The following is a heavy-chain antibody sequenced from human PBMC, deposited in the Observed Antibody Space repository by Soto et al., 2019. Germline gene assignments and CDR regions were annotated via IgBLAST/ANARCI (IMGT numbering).Heavy chain of an antibody. CDR2: INPNSGGT. CDR1: GYTFTGYY. V-gene: IGHV1-2*04. Sequence: GASVKVSCKASGYTFTGYYMHWVRQAPGQGLEWMGWINPNSGGTNYAQKFQGWVTMTRDTSISTAYMELSRLRSDDTAVYYCARDKAWNYREYYFDYWGQGTLVTVSS. CDR3: ARDKAWNYREYYFDY. D-gene: IGHD1-7*01. J-gene: IGHJ4*02.